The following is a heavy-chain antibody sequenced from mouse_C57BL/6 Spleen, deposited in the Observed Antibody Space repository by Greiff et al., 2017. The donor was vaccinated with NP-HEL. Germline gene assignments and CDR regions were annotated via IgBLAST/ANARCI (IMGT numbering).Heavy chain of an antibody. CDR3: AMGDSSGCFAY. Sequence: VQLQQSGAELVKPGASVKVSCKASGYTFTSYWMHWVKQRPGQGLEWIGRIHPSDSDTNYNQKFKGKATLTVDKSSSTAYMQLISLTSEDSAVYYGAMGDSSGCFAYWGQGTLVTVSA. D-gene: IGHD3-2*02. V-gene: IGHV1-74*01. J-gene: IGHJ3*01. CDR2: IHPSDSDT. CDR1: GYTFTSYW.